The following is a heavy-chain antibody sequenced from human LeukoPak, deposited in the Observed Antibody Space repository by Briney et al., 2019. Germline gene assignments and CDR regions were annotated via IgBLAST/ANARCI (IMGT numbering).Heavy chain of an antibody. CDR1: GFTFSSYS. Sequence: PGGSLRLSCAASGFTFSSYSMNWVRQAPGKGLEWVSSISSSSSYIYYADSVKGRFTISRDNAENSLYLQMNSLRAEDTAVYYCARDLYTGTTGIPQWFDPWGQGTLVTVSS. V-gene: IGHV3-21*01. CDR3: ARDLYTGTTGIPQWFDP. D-gene: IGHD1-1*01. J-gene: IGHJ5*02. CDR2: ISSSSSYI.